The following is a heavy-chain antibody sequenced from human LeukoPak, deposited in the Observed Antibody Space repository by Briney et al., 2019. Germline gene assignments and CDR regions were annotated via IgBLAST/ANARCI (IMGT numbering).Heavy chain of an antibody. CDR1: GYTFTGYY. CDR3: ARDRPESGDY. CDR2: ISAYNGNS. J-gene: IGHJ4*02. Sequence: ASVKVSCKASGYTFTGYYMHWVRQAPGQGLEWMGWISAYNGNSNYAQKLQGRVTMTTDTSTSTAYMELRSLRSDDTAVYYCARDRPESGDYWGQGTLVTVSS. V-gene: IGHV1-18*04. D-gene: IGHD7-27*01.